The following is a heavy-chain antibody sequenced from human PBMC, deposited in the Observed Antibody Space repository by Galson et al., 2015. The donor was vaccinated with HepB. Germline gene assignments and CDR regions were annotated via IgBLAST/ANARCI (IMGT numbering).Heavy chain of an antibody. CDR2: ISSSSSTI. Sequence: SLRLSCAASGFTFSSYSMTWVRQAPGKGLEWLSFISSSSSTIFYADSVKGRFTISRDNAKRSLYLQMNSLRDEDTAVYYCARAGGASDWFGYWGQGTLVTVSS. CDR3: ARAGGASDWFGY. CDR1: GFTFSSYS. D-gene: IGHD3-10*01. J-gene: IGHJ5*01. V-gene: IGHV3-48*02.